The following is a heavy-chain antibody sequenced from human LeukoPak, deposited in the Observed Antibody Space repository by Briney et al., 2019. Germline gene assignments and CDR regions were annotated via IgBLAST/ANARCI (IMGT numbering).Heavy chain of an antibody. Sequence: GGSLRLSCAASDFNVRGNDMTWVRQAPGKGLEWVSVIKSGGGTYYADSVKGRFTISRDNPKNALYLQMNSLRAEDTAIYYCAGDSTRSAFDIWGQGTMVTVSS. CDR2: IKSGGGT. V-gene: IGHV3-53*01. J-gene: IGHJ3*02. CDR1: DFNVRGND. CDR3: AGDSTRSAFDI.